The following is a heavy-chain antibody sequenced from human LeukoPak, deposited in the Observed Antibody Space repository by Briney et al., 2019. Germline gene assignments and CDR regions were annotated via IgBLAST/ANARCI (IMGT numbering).Heavy chain of an antibody. Sequence: GGSLRLSCSASGFAFRGFAMYWVRQAPGKGLEWVALIWFDGKSQHYGDSVRGRFTLSRDNSNKILYLEMDNLRVEDTGLYYCARGDAGAGHWGQGTLVTVSS. CDR2: IWFDGKSQ. CDR3: ARGDAGAGH. D-gene: IGHD3-10*01. J-gene: IGHJ4*02. V-gene: IGHV3-33*01. CDR1: GFAFRGFA.